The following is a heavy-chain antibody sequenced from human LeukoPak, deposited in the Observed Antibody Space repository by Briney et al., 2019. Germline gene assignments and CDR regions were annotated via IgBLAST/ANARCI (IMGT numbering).Heavy chain of an antibody. D-gene: IGHD6-19*01. CDR3: ARDLSIAVAGFDY. J-gene: IGHJ4*02. CDR1: GFTFSSYA. V-gene: IGHV3-30*04. Sequence: EGSLRLSCAASGFTFSSYAMHWVRQAPGKGLEWVAVISYDGSNKYYADSVKGRFTISRDNSKSTLYLQMNSLRAEDTAVYYCARDLSIAVAGFDYWGQGTLVTVSS. CDR2: ISYDGSNK.